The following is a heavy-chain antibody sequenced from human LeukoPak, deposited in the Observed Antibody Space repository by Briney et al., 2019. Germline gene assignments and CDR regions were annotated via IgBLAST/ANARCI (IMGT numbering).Heavy chain of an antibody. CDR3: AKSKQWLEYYFDY. D-gene: IGHD6-19*01. Sequence: GGSLRLSCAASGFTFSSYAMSWVRQAPGKGLEWVPAISGSGGSTYYADSVKGRFTISRDNSKNTLYLQMNSLRAEDTAVYYCAKSKQWLEYYFDYWGQGTLVTVSS. CDR2: ISGSGGST. J-gene: IGHJ4*02. V-gene: IGHV3-23*01. CDR1: GFTFSSYA.